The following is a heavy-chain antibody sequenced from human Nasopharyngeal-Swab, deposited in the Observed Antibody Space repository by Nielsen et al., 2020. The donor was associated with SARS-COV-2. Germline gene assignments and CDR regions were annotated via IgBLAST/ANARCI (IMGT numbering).Heavy chain of an antibody. Sequence: WIRQPPGEGLEWVSYISSSSSTIYYADSVKGRFTISRDNAKNSLYLQMNSLRAEDTAVYYCARDIITGTIVGAFDIWGQGTTVTVSS. D-gene: IGHD1-7*01. CDR2: ISSSSSTI. CDR3: ARDIITGTIVGAFDI. J-gene: IGHJ3*02. V-gene: IGHV3-48*01.